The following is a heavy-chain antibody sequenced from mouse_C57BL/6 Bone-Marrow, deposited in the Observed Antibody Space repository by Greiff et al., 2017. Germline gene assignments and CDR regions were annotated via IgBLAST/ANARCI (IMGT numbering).Heavy chain of an antibody. V-gene: IGHV1-82*01. CDR3: ARGDWDY. D-gene: IGHD3-3*01. J-gene: IGHJ2*01. Sequence: QVQLKESGPELVKPGASVKISCKASGYAFSSSWMNWVKQRPGKGLEWIGRIYPGDGDTNYNGKFKGKATLTADKSSSTAYMQLSSLTSEDSAVYFCARGDWDYWGQGTTLTVSS. CDR2: IYPGDGDT. CDR1: GYAFSSSW.